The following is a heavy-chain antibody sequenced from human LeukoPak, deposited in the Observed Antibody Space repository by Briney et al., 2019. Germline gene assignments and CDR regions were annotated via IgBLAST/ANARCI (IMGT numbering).Heavy chain of an antibody. J-gene: IGHJ5*02. V-gene: IGHV1-18*01. D-gene: IGHD6-13*01. CDR2: ISAYNGNT. CDR3: ARCGYSSSWYPADNWFDP. Sequence: ASVKVSCKASGYTFTSYGISWVRQAPGQGLEWMGWISAYNGNTNYAQKLQGRVTMTTDTSTSTAYMELRSLRSDDTAVYYCARCGYSSSWYPADNWFDPWGQGTLVTVSS. CDR1: GYTFTSYG.